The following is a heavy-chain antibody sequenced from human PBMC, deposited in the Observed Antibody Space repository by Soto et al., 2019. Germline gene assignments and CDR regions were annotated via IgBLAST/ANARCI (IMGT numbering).Heavy chain of an antibody. D-gene: IGHD1-26*01. J-gene: IGHJ4*02. CDR3: AKRSGSYYGYFDY. CDR1: GFTFSSYA. V-gene: IGHV3-23*01. Sequence: GGSLRLSCAASGFTFSSYAMSWVRQAPGKGLEWVSAISGSGVSTYYADSVKGRFTISRDNSKNTLYLQMNSLRAEDTAVYYCAKRSGSYYGYFDYWGQGTLVTVSS. CDR2: ISGSGVST.